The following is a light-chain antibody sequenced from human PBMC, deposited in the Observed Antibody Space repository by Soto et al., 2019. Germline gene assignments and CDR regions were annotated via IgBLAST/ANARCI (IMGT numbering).Light chain of an antibody. CDR1: QSVTSSY. J-gene: IGKJ2*01. Sequence: EIVLTQSPGTLSLSPGERVTLSCRTSQSVTSSYLAWYQQKPGQAPRLLIYGASSRSTGIPDRFSGSGSGTDFTLTISRLEPEDCAVYYCQQYGSSLMYTFGQGTKLEIK. CDR2: GAS. CDR3: QQYGSSLMYT. V-gene: IGKV3-20*01.